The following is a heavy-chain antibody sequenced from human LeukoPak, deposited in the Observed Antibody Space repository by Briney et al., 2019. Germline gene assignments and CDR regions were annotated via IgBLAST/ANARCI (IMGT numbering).Heavy chain of an antibody. Sequence: PSETLSLTCTVSGGSLSSYYWSWIRQPPGKGLEWIGYIYYSGSTNYNPSLKSRVTISVDTSKNQFSLKLSSVTAADTAVYYCARDSPRYGDYEGFDYWGQGTLVTVSS. J-gene: IGHJ4*02. CDR2: IYYSGST. V-gene: IGHV4-59*01. CDR3: ARDSPRYGDYEGFDY. CDR1: GGSLSSYY. D-gene: IGHD4-17*01.